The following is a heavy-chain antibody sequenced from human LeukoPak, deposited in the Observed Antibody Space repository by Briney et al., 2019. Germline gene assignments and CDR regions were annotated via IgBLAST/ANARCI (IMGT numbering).Heavy chain of an antibody. D-gene: IGHD3-3*01. Sequence: PVKVSCKASGGTFSSYAISWVRQAPGQGLEWMGGIIPIFGTANYAQKFQGRVTITADESTSTAYMELSSLRSEDTAVYYCASPPQLRFLEWLSLDYWGQGTLVTVSS. J-gene: IGHJ4*02. CDR3: ASPPQLRFLEWLSLDY. CDR2: IIPIFGTA. V-gene: IGHV1-69*13. CDR1: GGTFSSYA.